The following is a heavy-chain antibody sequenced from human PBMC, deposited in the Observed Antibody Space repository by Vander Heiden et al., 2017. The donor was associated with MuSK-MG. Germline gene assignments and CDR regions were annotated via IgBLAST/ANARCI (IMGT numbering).Heavy chain of an antibody. CDR1: GFPFSSYG. CDR2: ISYDGSNK. CDR3: AKAGVGGPGGY. Sequence: QVQLVESGGGVVQPGRSLRLSCAASGFPFSSYGMHWVRQAPGKGLEWVAVISYDGSNKYDADSVKGRFTISRDNSKNTLYLKMNSLRAEDTAVYYGAKAGVGGPGGYWGQGTLVTVSS. J-gene: IGHJ4*02. D-gene: IGHD1-26*01. V-gene: IGHV3-30*18.